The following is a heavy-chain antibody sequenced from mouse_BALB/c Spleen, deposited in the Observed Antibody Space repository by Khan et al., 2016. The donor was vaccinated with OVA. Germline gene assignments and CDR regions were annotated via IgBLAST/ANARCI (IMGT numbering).Heavy chain of an antibody. CDR2: ISYSGNT. V-gene: IGHV3-2*02. CDR3: ARVCGGDFDY. CDR1: GYSITSDYA. J-gene: IGHJ2*01. Sequence: EVELVESGPGLVKPSQSLSLTCTATGYSITSDYAWNWIRQFPGNKLEWMGFISYSGNTTYNPSLKSRISITRDTTKNQFYLQLNSMTIEDTATYYCARVCGGDFDYWGQGTTLTVSS.